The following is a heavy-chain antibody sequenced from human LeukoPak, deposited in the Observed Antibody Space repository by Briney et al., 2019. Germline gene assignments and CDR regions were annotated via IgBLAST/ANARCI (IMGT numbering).Heavy chain of an antibody. Sequence: SETLSLTCTVSGYSISSGHYWGWIRQPPGKGLEWIGSIFHAGNTYYNPSLKTRVTISVDTSKNQVSLRLSSVTASNTAVYYCARGRSPGYSAHDGIDPWGQGTLVTVSS. J-gene: IGHJ5*02. CDR3: ARGRSPGYSAHDGIDP. D-gene: IGHD5-12*01. V-gene: IGHV4-38-2*02. CDR1: GYSISSGHY. CDR2: IFHAGNT.